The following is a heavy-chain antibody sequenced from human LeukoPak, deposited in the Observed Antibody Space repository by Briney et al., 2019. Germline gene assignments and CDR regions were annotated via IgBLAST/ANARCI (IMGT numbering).Heavy chain of an antibody. CDR1: GFTFSAYA. V-gene: IGHV3-23*01. CDR3: EKHDPRRVVINNWFDP. D-gene: IGHD3-22*01. CDR2: ISGSGGIT. J-gene: IGHJ5*02. Sequence: GGSLRLSCAASGFTFSAYAISWVRQAPGKGLEWVSAISGSGGITYYADSVKGRFTISRGNSKNTLYLQMNSLRAEDTAVYYCEKHDPRRVVINNWFDPWGQGTLVTVSS.